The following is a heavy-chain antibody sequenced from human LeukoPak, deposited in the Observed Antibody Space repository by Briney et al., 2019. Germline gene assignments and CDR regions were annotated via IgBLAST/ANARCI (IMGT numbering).Heavy chain of an antibody. CDR3: AAVGPGLDY. D-gene: IGHD1-26*01. CDR1: GASISSYY. CDR2: IYYTGST. J-gene: IGHJ4*02. Sequence: SATLSLTCTVSGASISSYYWSWIRQPPGKGLEWIGYIYYTGSTNSNPSLKSRVTISLDTSKNQFSLKVSSVTAADTAVYYCAAVGPGLDYWGQGTLVTVSS. V-gene: IGHV4-59*01.